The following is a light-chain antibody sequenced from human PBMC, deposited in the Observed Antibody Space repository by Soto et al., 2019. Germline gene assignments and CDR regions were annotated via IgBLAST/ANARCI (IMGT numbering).Light chain of an antibody. Sequence: QSVMTQPACGSGSPGQSIAISCTGSSSDVGIYDYVSWYQQHPGKVPKLIIYEVSNRPSGGSNRFSGSKSGNTASLTISGLQAEDEADYYCSSYTTSSTRVFGTGTKVTVL. V-gene: IGLV2-14*01. CDR3: SSYTTSSTRV. CDR1: SSDVGIYDY. CDR2: EVS. J-gene: IGLJ1*01.